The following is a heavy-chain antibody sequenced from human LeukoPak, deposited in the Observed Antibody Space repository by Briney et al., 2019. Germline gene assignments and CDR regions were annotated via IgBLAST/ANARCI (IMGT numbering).Heavy chain of an antibody. CDR3: ARETDYGDYEAFDP. CDR2: IYSGGST. D-gene: IGHD4-17*01. Sequence: GGSLRLSCAASGFTVSSNYMSWVRQAPGKGLEWVSVIYSGGSTYYADSVKGRFTNSRDNSKNTLYLQMNSLRAEDTAVYYCARETDYGDYEAFDPWGQGTLVTVSS. V-gene: IGHV3-53*01. J-gene: IGHJ5*02. CDR1: GFTVSSNY.